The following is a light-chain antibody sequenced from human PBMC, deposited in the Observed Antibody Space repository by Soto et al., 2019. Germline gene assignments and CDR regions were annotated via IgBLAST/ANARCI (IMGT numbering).Light chain of an antibody. J-gene: IGKJ5*01. CDR1: QSVSSSY. V-gene: IGKV3-20*01. Sequence: EVVLTQSPGTLSLSPGERATLSCRASQSVSSSYLAWYQQKPGQAPRLLIFGASTRATGIPDRFSGSGSGTDFPLTISRLEPEDFVVYFCQQYHKSPITFGQGTRLEIK. CDR3: QQYHKSPIT. CDR2: GAS.